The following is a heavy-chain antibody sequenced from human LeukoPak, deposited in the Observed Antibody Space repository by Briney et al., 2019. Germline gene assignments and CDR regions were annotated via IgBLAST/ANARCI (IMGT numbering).Heavy chain of an antibody. J-gene: IGHJ4*02. CDR2: IWNAGTNT. CDR3: AGDTPPGGDYYFDY. Sequence: GGSLRLSCAASGFSFSTYGMHWVRQAPGKGLEWVALIWNAGTNTYYADSVRGRFTVSRDNSKNTLYLQMNSLRAEDTAVYYCAGDTPPGGDYYFDYWGQGTLVIVSS. D-gene: IGHD3-16*01. V-gene: IGHV3-33*01. CDR1: GFSFSTYG.